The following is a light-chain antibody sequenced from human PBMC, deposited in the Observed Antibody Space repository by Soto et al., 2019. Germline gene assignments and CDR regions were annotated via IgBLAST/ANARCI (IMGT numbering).Light chain of an antibody. CDR2: NVN. CDR1: SSDIGGYDY. J-gene: IGLJ2*01. CDR3: CSYAGSYSVI. Sequence: QSALTQPRSVSASPGQSVTLSCTGTSSDIGGYDYVSWYQQHPGKAPKLIIYNVNKRPSGVPDRSSGSKSGNTASLTISGLQAEDEADYYCCSYAGSYSVIFGGGTKVTVL. V-gene: IGLV2-11*01.